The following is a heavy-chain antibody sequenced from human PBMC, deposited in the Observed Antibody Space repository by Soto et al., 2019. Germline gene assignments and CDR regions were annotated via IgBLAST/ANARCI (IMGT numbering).Heavy chain of an antibody. CDR2: ISSNSVNI. V-gene: IGHV3-48*02. Sequence: GGALRLSCGASGFILSKYKMNWVREAPGKGLEGLSYISSNSVNIYYADSVRGRFTIFRDNGKNSLYLQMSSLRDEDTAVYYCAREDILGTRSFDYWGQGALVTVSS. CDR3: AREDILGTRSFDY. CDR1: GFILSKYK. D-gene: IGHD1-26*01. J-gene: IGHJ4*02.